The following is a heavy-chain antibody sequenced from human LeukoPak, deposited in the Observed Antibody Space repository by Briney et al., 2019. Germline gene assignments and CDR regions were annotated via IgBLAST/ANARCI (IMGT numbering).Heavy chain of an antibody. CDR1: GYTFTSYG. CDR3: ARDLGYCSSTSCYADYYYYMDV. V-gene: IGHV1-18*01. D-gene: IGHD2-2*01. J-gene: IGHJ6*03. CDR2: ISAYNGNT. Sequence: GASVKVSCKASGYTFTSYGISWVRQAPGQGLEWMGWISAYNGNTNYAQKLQGRVTMITDTSTSTAYMELRSLRSDDTAVYYCARDLGYCSSTSCYADYYYYMDVWGKGTTVTVSS.